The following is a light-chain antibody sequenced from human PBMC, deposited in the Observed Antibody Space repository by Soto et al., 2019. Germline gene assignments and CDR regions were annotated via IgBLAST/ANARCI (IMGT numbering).Light chain of an antibody. CDR1: SSDIGSYIF. CDR3: NSYTTNSSYV. J-gene: IGLJ1*01. CDR2: TVS. Sequence: QSVLTQPASVSGSPGPSITISCTGTSSDIGSYIFVSWYQQHPGKAPKLIIYTVSSRPSGVSYRFSGSKSGNTASLTISGLQAEDEADDYCNSYTTNSSYVFGTGTPLTVL. V-gene: IGLV2-14*03.